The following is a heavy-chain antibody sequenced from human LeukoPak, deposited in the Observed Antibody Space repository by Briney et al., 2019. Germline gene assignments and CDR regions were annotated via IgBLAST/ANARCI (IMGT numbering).Heavy chain of an antibody. V-gene: IGHV1-69*04. D-gene: IGHD6-19*01. Sequence: SVKVSCKASGGTFSSYAISWVRQAPGQGLEWMGRIIPILGIANYAQKFQGRVTITADKSTSTAYMELSSLRSEDTAVYYCASSTYSSGWYSAFDIWGQGTMVTVSS. CDR2: IIPILGIA. CDR3: ASSTYSSGWYSAFDI. CDR1: GGTFSSYA. J-gene: IGHJ3*02.